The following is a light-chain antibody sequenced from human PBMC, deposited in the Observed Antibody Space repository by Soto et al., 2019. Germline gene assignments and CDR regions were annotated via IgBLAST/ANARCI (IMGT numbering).Light chain of an antibody. CDR1: SSDVGSYKD. V-gene: IGLV2-11*01. J-gene: IGLJ1*01. CDR2: DVS. Sequence: QSALTQPRSVSGSPGQSVTISCTGTSSDVGSYKDVSWYQHHPGKVPKLMIYDVSERPSGVPDRFSGSKSGNTASLTISGLQAEDEANYYCCAYEDTFYVFGHGTKVTV. CDR3: CAYEDTFYV.